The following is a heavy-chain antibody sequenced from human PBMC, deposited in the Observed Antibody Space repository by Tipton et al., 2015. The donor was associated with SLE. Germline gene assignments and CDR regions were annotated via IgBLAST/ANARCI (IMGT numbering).Heavy chain of an antibody. J-gene: IGHJ6*02. V-gene: IGHV3-21*04. CDR2: ISSSSSYI. Sequence: SLRLSCAASGFTFSSYSMNWVRQAPGKGLEWVSSISSSSSYIYYADSVKGRFTISRDNSKNTLYLQMNSLRAEDTAVYYCAKSKMPAAMFYGMDVWGQGTTVTVSS. CDR1: GFTFSSYS. D-gene: IGHD2-2*01. CDR3: AKSKMPAAMFYGMDV.